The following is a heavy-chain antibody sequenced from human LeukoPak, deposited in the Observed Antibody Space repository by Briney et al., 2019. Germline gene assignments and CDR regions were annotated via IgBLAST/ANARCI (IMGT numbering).Heavy chain of an antibody. J-gene: IGHJ3*02. Sequence: SQTLSLTCTVSGGSISSGGYYWSWIRQPPGKGLEWIGYIYHSGSTYYNPSLKSRVTISVGRSKNQFSLKLSSVTAADTAVYYCARGITYYDIFVIWGQGTMVTVSS. V-gene: IGHV4-30-2*01. CDR2: IYHSGST. D-gene: IGHD3-9*01. CDR3: ARGITYYDIFVI. CDR1: GGSISSGGYY.